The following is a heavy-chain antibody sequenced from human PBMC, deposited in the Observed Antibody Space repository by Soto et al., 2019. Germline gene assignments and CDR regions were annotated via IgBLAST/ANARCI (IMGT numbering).Heavy chain of an antibody. D-gene: IGHD3-10*01. CDR3: ARDRDDYGSGNYYNRIDF. Sequence: QVQLVQSGAEVKKPGSSVKVSCKASGGIFSTYAISWLRQAPGQGLEWMGGIIPLFGTPNYAQRFQGRVTITADESTSTAYWELSRLRSEDTAVYYCARDRDDYGSGNYYNRIDFWGQGTLVTVSS. J-gene: IGHJ1*01. CDR1: GGIFSTYA. V-gene: IGHV1-69*01. CDR2: IIPLFGTP.